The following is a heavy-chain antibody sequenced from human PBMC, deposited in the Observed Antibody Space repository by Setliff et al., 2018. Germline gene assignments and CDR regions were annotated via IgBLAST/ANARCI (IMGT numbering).Heavy chain of an antibody. CDR2: IYTSWST. CDR3: ARHDVMVRWFDY. D-gene: IGHD3-10*01. V-gene: IGHV4-61*09. CDR1: GDSISSRPFY. J-gene: IGHJ4*02. Sequence: PSETLSLTCTVSGDSISSRPFYWGWFRQPAGKELEWIGQIYTSWSTIYNPSLKSRVTISVDTSKNQFSLRLSSVTAADTAVYYCARHDVMVRWFDYWGQGTLVTVSS.